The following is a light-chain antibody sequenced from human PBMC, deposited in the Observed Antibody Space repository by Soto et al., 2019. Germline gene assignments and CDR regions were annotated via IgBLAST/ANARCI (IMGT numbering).Light chain of an antibody. CDR3: SSYTSSSTLV. CDR2: EVN. V-gene: IGLV2-14*01. Sequence: QSVLTQPASVSGSPGQSITISCTGTSSDIGGYNFVSWYQHHPGKAPKLMIYEVNNRPSGVSSRFSGSKSANTASLSISGLQADDEADYYCSSYTSSSTLVFGTGTKLTVL. CDR1: SSDIGGYNF. J-gene: IGLJ1*01.